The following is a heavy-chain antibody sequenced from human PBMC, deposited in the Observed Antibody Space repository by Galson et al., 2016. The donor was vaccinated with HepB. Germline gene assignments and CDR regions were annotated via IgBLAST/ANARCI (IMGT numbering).Heavy chain of an antibody. Sequence: SLRLSCAASGFIFSSYDMYWVRQAPRKGLEWVAVISFDGSNTYSADSVKGRFTISSDNSNNTLYLQMNSLRAEDTAVYYCAKDHHWNYVHSYYGMDLWGQGTTVTVSS. D-gene: IGHD1-7*01. J-gene: IGHJ6*02. V-gene: IGHV3-30*18. CDR3: AKDHHWNYVHSYYGMDL. CDR2: ISFDGSNT. CDR1: GFIFSSYD.